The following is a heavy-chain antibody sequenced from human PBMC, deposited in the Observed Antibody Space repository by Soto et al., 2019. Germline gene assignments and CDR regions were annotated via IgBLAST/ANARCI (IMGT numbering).Heavy chain of an antibody. D-gene: IGHD3-22*01. CDR1: GYTFTSCG. J-gene: IGHJ6*02. Sequence: GASVKVSWKASGYTFTSCGISWVRQAPGQGLEWMGWISAYNGNTNYAQKLQGRVTMTTDTSTSTAYMELRSLRSDDTAVYYCARVDSSGYFGYYYGMDVWGQGTTVTVSS. CDR3: ARVDSSGYFGYYYGMDV. CDR2: ISAYNGNT. V-gene: IGHV1-18*01.